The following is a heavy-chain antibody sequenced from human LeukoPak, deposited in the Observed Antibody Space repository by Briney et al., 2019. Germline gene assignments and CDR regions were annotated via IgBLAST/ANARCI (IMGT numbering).Heavy chain of an antibody. V-gene: IGHV1-69*13. CDR3: ARDKGSRATQFDY. Sequence: SVKVSCKASGGTFSSYAISWVRQAPGQGLEWMGGIIPIFGTANYAQKFQGRVTITADESTSTAYMELSSLRSEDTAVYYCARDKGSRATQFDYWGQGTLVTVSS. CDR2: IIPIFGTA. J-gene: IGHJ4*02. CDR1: GGTFSSYA. D-gene: IGHD1-26*01.